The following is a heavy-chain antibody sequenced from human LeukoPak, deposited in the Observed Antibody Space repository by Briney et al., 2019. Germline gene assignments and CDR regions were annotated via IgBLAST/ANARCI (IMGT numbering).Heavy chain of an antibody. CDR2: ISGSGGCT. CDR3: AKGRSVAVAGTNAFDI. J-gene: IGHJ3*02. CDR1: GFTFSSYA. D-gene: IGHD6-19*01. V-gene: IGHV3-23*01. Sequence: GGSLRLSCAASGFTFSSYAMSWVRQAPGKGLEWVSAISGSGGCTYYADSVKGRFTISRDNSKNTLYLQMNSLRAEDTAVYYCAKGRSVAVAGTNAFDIWGQGTMVTVSS.